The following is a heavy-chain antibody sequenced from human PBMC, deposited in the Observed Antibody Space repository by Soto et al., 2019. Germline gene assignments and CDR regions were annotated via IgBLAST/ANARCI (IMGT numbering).Heavy chain of an antibody. CDR1: GFTLSSYG. CDR3: AKGYSSGYSRWSFDY. J-gene: IGHJ4*02. V-gene: IGHV3-33*06. CDR2: IWYDGSNK. D-gene: IGHD3-22*01. Sequence: GGSLRLSCAASGFTLSSYGMHWVRQAPGKGLEWVAVIWYDGSNKYYADSVKGRFTISRDNSKNTLYLQMNSLRAEDTAVYYCAKGYSSGYSRWSFDYWGQGTLVTVSS.